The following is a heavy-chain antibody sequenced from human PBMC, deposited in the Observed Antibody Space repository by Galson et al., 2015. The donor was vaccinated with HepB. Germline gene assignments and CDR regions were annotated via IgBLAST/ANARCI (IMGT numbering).Heavy chain of an antibody. Sequence: SVKVSCKAPRYTFTRYNMHWVRQAPGQGLEWMGVINPTGYSTTYARKFQGRVIMTSDTSTSTVYMELSSLRSEDTAVYYCARPSDYYDSSGYMSDAFDIWGQGTMVTVSS. CDR2: INPTGYST. V-gene: IGHV1-46*01. D-gene: IGHD3-22*01. CDR1: RYTFTRYN. CDR3: ARPSDYYDSSGYMSDAFDI. J-gene: IGHJ3*02.